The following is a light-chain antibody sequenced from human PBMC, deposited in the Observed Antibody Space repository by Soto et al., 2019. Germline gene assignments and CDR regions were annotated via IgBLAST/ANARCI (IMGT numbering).Light chain of an antibody. CDR2: AAS. CDR1: QSVSTY. Sequence: IHMTHSPYSLSTSFGDIVTITFRTIQSVSTYLNWHQQKPVKAPKLLIYAASSLQSGVPSRFSGSGSGTDFTLTISSLQPEDFATYYCQQSYSTPPTFGQGTKVDI. CDR3: QQSYSTPPT. J-gene: IGKJ1*01. V-gene: IGKV1-39*01.